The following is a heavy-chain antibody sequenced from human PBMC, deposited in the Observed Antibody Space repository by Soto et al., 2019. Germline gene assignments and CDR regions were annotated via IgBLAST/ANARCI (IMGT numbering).Heavy chain of an antibody. CDR1: GFSLSTSGVG. J-gene: IGHJ3*02. CDR2: IYWSGDE. D-gene: IGHD6-6*01. Sequence: SGPTLVNPTQTLTLTCSFSGFSLSTSGVGVGWIRQPPGKALEWLAHIYWSGDEHYRPSLKSRLSITKDTSINQVVLTMTDMDPVDTATYYCARGLAARPAYAFDIWGQGTMVTVSS. CDR3: ARGLAARPAYAFDI. V-gene: IGHV2-5*01.